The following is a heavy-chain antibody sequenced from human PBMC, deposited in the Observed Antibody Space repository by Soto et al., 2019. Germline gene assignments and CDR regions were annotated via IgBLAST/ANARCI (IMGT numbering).Heavy chain of an antibody. CDR2: ISGYNGDA. CDR1: GYTFTRYG. Sequence: ASVKVSCKASGYTFTRYGISWVRQAPGQGLEWMGWISGYNGDANYAQSFQGRVSMTIDTSTTTAYMELRTLTPDDAAVYYCAKNAHPPYYSSGLDVGGKGTRVTSPS. D-gene: IGHD2-21*01. V-gene: IGHV1-18*01. J-gene: IGHJ6*04. CDR3: AKNAHPPYYSSGLDV.